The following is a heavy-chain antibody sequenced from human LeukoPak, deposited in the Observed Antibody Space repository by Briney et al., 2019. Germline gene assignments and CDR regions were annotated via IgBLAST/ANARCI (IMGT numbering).Heavy chain of an antibody. D-gene: IGHD6-19*01. Sequence: GGSLRLSCAASGFTFSSYSMNWVRQAPGKGLEWVSSISSSSSYIYYAGSVKGRFTISRDNAKNSLYLQMNSLRAEDTAVYYCARDWTGGWYNYWGQGTLVTVSS. CDR3: ARDWTGGWYNY. CDR2: ISSSSSYI. CDR1: GFTFSSYS. V-gene: IGHV3-21*01. J-gene: IGHJ4*02.